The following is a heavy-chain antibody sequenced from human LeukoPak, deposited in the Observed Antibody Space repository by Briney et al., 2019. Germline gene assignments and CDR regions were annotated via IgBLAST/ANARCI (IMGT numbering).Heavy chain of an antibody. CDR1: GFTFSSYA. D-gene: IGHD6-13*01. Sequence: GGSLRLSCAASGFTFSSYAMSWVRQAPGKGLERVSAISGSGGSTYYADSVKGRFTISRDNSKNTLYLQMNSLRAEDTAVYYCARGSSWYHYFDYWGQGTLVTVSS. CDR2: ISGSGGST. CDR3: ARGSSWYHYFDY. V-gene: IGHV3-23*01. J-gene: IGHJ4*02.